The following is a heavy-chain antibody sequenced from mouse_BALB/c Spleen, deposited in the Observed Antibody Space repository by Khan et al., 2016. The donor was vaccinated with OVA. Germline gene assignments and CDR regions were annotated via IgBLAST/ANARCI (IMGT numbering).Heavy chain of an antibody. CDR1: GYTFSSYW. V-gene: IGHV1-9*01. D-gene: IGHD2-2*01. J-gene: IGHJ3*01. CDR3: ARGGYGGFAY. CDR2: IFPGSVST. Sequence: QVQLQQSGGDLMKPGASVKISCKATGYTFSSYWIEWVKQRPGHGLEWIGQIFPGSVSTTYNEKFKGKATFTADTSSNTAYMQLSSLTSEDSAVYCWARGGYGGFAYWGQGTLVTVSA.